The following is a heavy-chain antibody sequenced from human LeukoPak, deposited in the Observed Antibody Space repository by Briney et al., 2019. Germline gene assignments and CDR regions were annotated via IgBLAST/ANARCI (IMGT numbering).Heavy chain of an antibody. J-gene: IGHJ4*02. D-gene: IGHD3-3*01. CDR3: ARDLGIFGDFDY. CDR2: IRHDGSNE. Sequence: PGGSLRLSCTTSGFSFSNFGMHWVRQAPDTGLEWLAFIRHDGSNEYSADSVKGRFTISRDNSRSTLFLQMDNLRSEDTAIYYCARDLGIFGDFDYWGQGTLVIVSS. V-gene: IGHV3-30*02. CDR1: GFSFSNFG.